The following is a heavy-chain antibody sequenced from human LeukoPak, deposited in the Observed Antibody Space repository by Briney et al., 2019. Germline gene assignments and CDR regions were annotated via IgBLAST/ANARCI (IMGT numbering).Heavy chain of an antibody. CDR1: GYTFTSYA. CDR2: INAGNGNT. D-gene: IGHD2/OR15-2a*01. CDR3: AAESSYPNTLEGGFDP. V-gene: IGHV1-3*01. J-gene: IGHJ5*02. Sequence: ASVKVSCKASGYTFTSYAMHWVRQAPGQRLEWMGWINAGNGNTKYSQKFQGRVTITRDTSASTAYMELSSLRSEDTAVYYCAAESSYPNTLEGGFDPWGQGTLVTVSS.